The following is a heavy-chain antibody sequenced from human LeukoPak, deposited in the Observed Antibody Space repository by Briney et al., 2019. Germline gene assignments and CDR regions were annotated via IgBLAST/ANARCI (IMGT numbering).Heavy chain of an antibody. CDR3: ARIGSYGDAFDI. J-gene: IGHJ3*02. D-gene: IGHD1-26*01. CDR1: GFTFSSYS. V-gene: IGHV3-48*04. CDR2: IRRGGCPI. Sequence: QTGGSLRLSCAASGFTFSSYSMNWVRQAPGKGLEWVSSIRRGGCPIYYADSVKGRFITSRDDTKKSLFLQMRSLGAEDTAVYYCARIGSYGDAFDIWGQGTMVTVSS.